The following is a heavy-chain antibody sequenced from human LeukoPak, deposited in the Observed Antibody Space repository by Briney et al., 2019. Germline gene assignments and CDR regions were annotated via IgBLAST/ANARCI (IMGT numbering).Heavy chain of an antibody. Sequence: GGSLRLSCAASGFTFSSYAMHWVRQAPGKGLEWVAVISYDGSNKYYADSVKGRFTISRGNAKNSLYLQMNSLRAEDTAVYYCARGGGGSYAEDYWGQGTLVTVSS. D-gene: IGHD1-26*01. CDR1: GFTFSSYA. J-gene: IGHJ4*02. V-gene: IGHV3-30-3*01. CDR2: ISYDGSNK. CDR3: ARGGGGSYAEDY.